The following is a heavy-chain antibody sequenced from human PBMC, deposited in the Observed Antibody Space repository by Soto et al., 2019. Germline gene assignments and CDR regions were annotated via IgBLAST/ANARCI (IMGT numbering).Heavy chain of an antibody. CDR2: IYYSGST. J-gene: IGHJ4*02. CDR3: ARLEGLATISYYFDF. CDR1: GGSISNSSYY. V-gene: IGHV4-39*01. Sequence: SETLSLTCSVSGGSISNSSYYWGWIRQPPGKGLEWIGSIYYSGSTYYNPSLKSRVTISIDKSKNQFSLKLSSLTAADTAAYYCARLEGLATISYYFDFWGQGTLVTVSS. D-gene: IGHD3-9*01.